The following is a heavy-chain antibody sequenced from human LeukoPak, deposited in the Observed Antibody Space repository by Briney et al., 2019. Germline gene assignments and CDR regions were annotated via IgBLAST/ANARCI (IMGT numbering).Heavy chain of an antibody. CDR1: GFTFSSYA. J-gene: IGHJ4*02. CDR2: ISYDGSNK. CDR3: AKDSSGWSQASDY. Sequence: PGGSLRLSCAASGFTFSSYAMSWVRQAPGKGLEWVAVISYDGSNKYYADSVKGRFTISRDNSKNTLYLQMNSLRAEDTAVYYCAKDSSGWSQASDYWGQGTLVTVSS. V-gene: IGHV3-30*18. D-gene: IGHD6-19*01.